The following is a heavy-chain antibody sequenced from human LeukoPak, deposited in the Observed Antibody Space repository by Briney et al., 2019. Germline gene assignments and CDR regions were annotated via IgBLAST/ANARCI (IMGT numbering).Heavy chain of an antibody. V-gene: IGHV5-51*01. J-gene: IGHJ3*02. Sequence: PGGSLKISCQCSGYIFTTYWIAWVRQLPGEGLEWMGIIYPGDYENRYSPSYQGQVTISADKSISTAYLQWSSLKASDTAMYYCTRYQGGSNGWYLQPGGFDIWGQGTMVTVSS. CDR3: TRYQGGSNGWYLQPGGFDI. CDR1: GYIFTTYW. CDR2: IYPGDYEN. D-gene: IGHD6-19*01.